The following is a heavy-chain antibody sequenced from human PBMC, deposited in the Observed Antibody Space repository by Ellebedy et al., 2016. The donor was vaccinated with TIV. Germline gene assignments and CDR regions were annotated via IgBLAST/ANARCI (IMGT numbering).Heavy chain of an antibody. D-gene: IGHD4-17*01. CDR1: GYTFTDYY. CDR3: ARDNKVTKVTNFDY. J-gene: IGHJ4*02. Sequence: ASVKVSXXASGYTFTDYYTHWVRQAPGQGLEWMGWVNPNSGATRYGQKFQGRVTMTRDTSINTAYMELRGLTSDDTAVYYCARDNKVTKVTNFDYWGQGTLVTVSS. V-gene: IGHV1-2*02. CDR2: VNPNSGAT.